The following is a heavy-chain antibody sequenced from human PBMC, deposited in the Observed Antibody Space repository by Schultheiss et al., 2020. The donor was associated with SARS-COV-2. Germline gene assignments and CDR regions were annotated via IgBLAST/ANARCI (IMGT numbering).Heavy chain of an antibody. D-gene: IGHD6-13*01. CDR2: IYHSGST. CDR3: ATEGRGIGYSSYFDY. CDR1: GYSISSGYY. Sequence: GSLRLSCAVSGYSISSGYYWGWIRQPPGKGLEWIGSIYHSGSTYYNPSLKSRVTISVDTSKNQFSLKLSSVTAADTAVYYCATEGRGIGYSSYFDYWGXGXXXTVSS. V-gene: IGHV4-38-2*01. J-gene: IGHJ4*01.